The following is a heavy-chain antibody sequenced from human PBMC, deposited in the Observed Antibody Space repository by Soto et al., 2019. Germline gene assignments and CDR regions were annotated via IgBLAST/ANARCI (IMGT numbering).Heavy chain of an antibody. CDR3: ARDMNGITMIVVVTPSFQH. Sequence: EASVKVSCKASGYTFTSYYMHWVRQAPGQGLEWMGIINPSGGSTSYAQKFQGRVTMTRDTSTSTVYMELSSLRSEDTAVYYCARDMNGITMIVVVTPSFQHWGQGTLVTVSS. D-gene: IGHD3-22*01. J-gene: IGHJ1*01. CDR1: GYTFTSYY. V-gene: IGHV1-46*01. CDR2: INPSGGST.